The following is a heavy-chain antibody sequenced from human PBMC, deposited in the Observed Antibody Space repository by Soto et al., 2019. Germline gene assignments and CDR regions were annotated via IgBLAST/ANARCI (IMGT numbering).Heavy chain of an antibody. V-gene: IGHV4-39*01. CDR1: GGSISSNNYY. D-gene: IGHD3-10*01. CDR2: VYYSGSN. Sequence: QLQESGPGLVKPSETLSLTCTVSGGSISSNNYYWGWIRQPPGKGLEWIGSVYYSGSNYYNPSLRRRVTISLDTPKKQFSLRLSSVTAADTAVYYCARDFGWGSGYGIDVWSQGTTVTVSS. J-gene: IGHJ6*02. CDR3: ARDFGWGSGYGIDV.